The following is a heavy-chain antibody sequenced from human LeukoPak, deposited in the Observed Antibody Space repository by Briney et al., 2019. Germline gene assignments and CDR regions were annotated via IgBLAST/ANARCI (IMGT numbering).Heavy chain of an antibody. Sequence: GGSLRLSCSASGLTSSNSPMHWVRQAPGKGLGYVSAISSNGGDTYYADSLKGRFTISRDNSKNTLYLQMSSLRTEDTAVYYCAGRSGSYSDYWGQGTLVTVSS. J-gene: IGHJ4*02. V-gene: IGHV3-64D*09. CDR3: AGRSGSYSDY. CDR1: GLTSSNSP. D-gene: IGHD1-26*01. CDR2: ISSNGGDT.